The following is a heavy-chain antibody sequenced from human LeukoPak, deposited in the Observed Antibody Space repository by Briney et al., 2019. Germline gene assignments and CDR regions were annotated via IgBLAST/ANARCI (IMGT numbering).Heavy chain of an antibody. Sequence: PGGSLRLSCAASGFTFDDYAMHWVRRAPGKGLEWVSGISWNSGSIGYADSVKGRFTISRDNAKNSLYLQMNSLRAEDTALYYCAKGKTGIAVAGTVDYWGQGTLVTVSS. D-gene: IGHD6-19*01. CDR2: ISWNSGSI. CDR1: GFTFDDYA. CDR3: AKGKTGIAVAGTVDY. J-gene: IGHJ4*02. V-gene: IGHV3-9*01.